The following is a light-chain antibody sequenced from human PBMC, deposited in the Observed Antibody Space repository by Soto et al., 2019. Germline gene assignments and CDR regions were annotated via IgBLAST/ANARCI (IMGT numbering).Light chain of an antibody. V-gene: IGKV3-15*01. CDR3: QQYNNWPPLT. Sequence: EIVMTQSPATLPVSPGERATLSCRASQSVSSNLAWYQQKPGQAPRLLIYGASTRATGIPARFSGSGSGTEFTLTISSLQSEDFAVYYCQQYNNWPPLTFGGGTKVDIK. J-gene: IGKJ4*01. CDR2: GAS. CDR1: QSVSSN.